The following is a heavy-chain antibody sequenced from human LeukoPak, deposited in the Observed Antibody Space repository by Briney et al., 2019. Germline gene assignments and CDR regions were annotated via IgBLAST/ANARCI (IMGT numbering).Heavy chain of an antibody. CDR2: IWYDGSNK. V-gene: IGHV3-33*08. J-gene: IGHJ6*02. Sequence: GGSLRLSCAASGFTFSSYSMNWVRQAPGKGLEWVAVIWYDGSNKYYADSVKGRFTISRDNSKNTLYLQMNSLRAEDTAVYYCARDWIDFDYVWGSYRLYGMDVWGQGTTVTVSS. D-gene: IGHD3-16*02. CDR3: ARDWIDFDYVWGSYRLYGMDV. CDR1: GFTFSSYS.